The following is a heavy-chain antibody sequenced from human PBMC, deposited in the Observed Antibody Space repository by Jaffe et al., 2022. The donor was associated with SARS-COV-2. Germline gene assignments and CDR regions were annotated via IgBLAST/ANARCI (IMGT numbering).Heavy chain of an antibody. J-gene: IGHJ4*02. Sequence: QVQLQESGPGLVKPSETLSLTCTVSGDSISSYYWSWIRQPPGKGLEWIGYISNSGTTNYNPSLKSRVTISLDTSKNQFSLRLSSLTTADTAVYYCVRVHDQKVPYFDYWGQGTLVTVSS. CDR3: VRVHDQKVPYFDY. V-gene: IGHV4-59*01. CDR2: ISNSGTT. CDR1: GDSISSYY. D-gene: IGHD1-1*01.